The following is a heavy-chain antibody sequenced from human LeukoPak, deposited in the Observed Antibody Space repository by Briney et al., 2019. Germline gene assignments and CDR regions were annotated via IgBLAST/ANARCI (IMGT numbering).Heavy chain of an antibody. J-gene: IGHJ6*02. CDR2: ISGGGDNT. D-gene: IGHD6-13*01. V-gene: IGHV3-23*01. Sequence: AGGSLRLSCTASGFTFSNYAMSWVREAPGKGLGWVSGISGGGDNTYYADSVKGRFTISRDNSKNTLCLQMNSLRAEDTALYYCAKDHRGGRDWPTAAGYYYGMDVWGQGTTVTVSS. CDR3: AKDHRGGRDWPTAAGYYYGMDV. CDR1: GFTFSNYA.